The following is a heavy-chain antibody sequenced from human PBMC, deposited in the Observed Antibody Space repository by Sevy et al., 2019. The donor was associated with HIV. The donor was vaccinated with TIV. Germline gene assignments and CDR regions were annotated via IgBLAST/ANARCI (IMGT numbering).Heavy chain of an antibody. CDR1: GFTFSSYG. CDR2: ISYDGSNK. CDR3: AKDRRLFGEVLGDAFDI. D-gene: IGHD3-10*02. V-gene: IGHV3-30*18. J-gene: IGHJ3*02. Sequence: GGSLRLSCAASGFTFSSYGMHWVRQAPGKGLEWVAVISYDGSNKYYADSVKGRFTISRDNSKNTLYLQMNSLRAEDTAVYYCAKDRRLFGEVLGDAFDIWGQGTMVTVS.